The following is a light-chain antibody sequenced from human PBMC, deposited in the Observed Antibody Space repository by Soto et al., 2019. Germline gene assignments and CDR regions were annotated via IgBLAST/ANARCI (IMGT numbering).Light chain of an antibody. Sequence: QSALTQPASVSGSPGQSITISCTGTSSDVGGYNYVSWYQQHPGNAPKLMIYDVSNRPSGVSNRFSGSKSGNTASLTISGLQAEYEADYYCSSYTSSSTLVVFGGGTKLTVL. V-gene: IGLV2-14*01. J-gene: IGLJ2*01. CDR1: SSDVGGYNY. CDR3: SSYTSSSTLVV. CDR2: DVS.